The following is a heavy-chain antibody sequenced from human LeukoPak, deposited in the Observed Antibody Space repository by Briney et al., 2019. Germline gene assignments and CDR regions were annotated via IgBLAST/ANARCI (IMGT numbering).Heavy chain of an antibody. J-gene: IGHJ1*01. Sequence: ASVKVSCKVSGYTLTELSMHWVRQAPGKGLEWMGGFDPEDGETIYAQKFQGRVTITADKSTSTAYMELSSLRSEDTAVYYCASGSYCGGDCYAPLQDWGQGTLVTVSS. D-gene: IGHD2-21*02. CDR1: GYTLTELS. V-gene: IGHV1-24*01. CDR3: ASGSYCGGDCYAPLQD. CDR2: FDPEDGET.